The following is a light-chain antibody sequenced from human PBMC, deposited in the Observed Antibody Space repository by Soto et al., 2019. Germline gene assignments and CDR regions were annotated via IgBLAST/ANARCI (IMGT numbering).Light chain of an antibody. Sequence: DIQMTQSPTSLSASVGDRVTITCRASQAISNYLTWYQQKPGQVPNLLIYAASTLHSGVPSRFSGSGSGTDFTLTISSLQPEDVATYYCQESYSTPYTFGLGTKLEIK. V-gene: IGKV1-27*01. CDR2: AAS. CDR1: QAISNY. J-gene: IGKJ2*01. CDR3: QESYSTPYT.